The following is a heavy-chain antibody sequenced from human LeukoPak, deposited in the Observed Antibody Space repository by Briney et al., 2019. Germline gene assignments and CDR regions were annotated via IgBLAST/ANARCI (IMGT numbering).Heavy chain of an antibody. J-gene: IGHJ6*02. CDR1: GYTLTELS. D-gene: IGHD2-21*02. CDR3: ARDRTEIVPTEVATQFSPYSYGMDV. Sequence: GASVKVSCKVSGYTLTELSMHWVRQAPGKGLEWMGGVDPEYHETSYDQKFQGRVAVTEDRATDTAYMELSGLSSEDTAVYYCARDRTEIVPTEVATQFSPYSYGMDVWGQGTTVTVSS. V-gene: IGHV1-24*01. CDR2: VDPEYHET.